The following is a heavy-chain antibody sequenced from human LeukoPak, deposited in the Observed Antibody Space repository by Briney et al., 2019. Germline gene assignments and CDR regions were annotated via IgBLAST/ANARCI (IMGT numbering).Heavy chain of an antibody. D-gene: IGHD6-13*01. CDR3: ARHGRYSSSRFDY. Sequence: SETLSLTCAVYGGSFSGYYWSWIRQPPGKGLEWIGEINHSGSTNYNPSLKSRVTISVDTSKNQFSLKLSSVTAADTAVYYCARHGRYSSSRFDYWGQGTLVTVSS. CDR1: GGSFSGYY. CDR2: INHSGST. J-gene: IGHJ4*02. V-gene: IGHV4-34*01.